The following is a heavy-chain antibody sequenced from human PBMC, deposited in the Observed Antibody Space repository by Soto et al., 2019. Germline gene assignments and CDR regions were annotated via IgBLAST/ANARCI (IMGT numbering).Heavy chain of an antibody. CDR3: ARDSRTPSGGMDV. J-gene: IGHJ6*04. CDR2: IYYSAST. Sequence: SETLSLTCTVSGGSINSGDYHWTWIRQFPGKDLEWIGGIYYSASTYYNPSLVSRLTISLDTSKNQFSLRLTSATAVDTAVYYCARDSRTPSGGMDVWGEGTTVTVSS. V-gene: IGHV4-30-4*01. CDR1: GGSINSGDYH.